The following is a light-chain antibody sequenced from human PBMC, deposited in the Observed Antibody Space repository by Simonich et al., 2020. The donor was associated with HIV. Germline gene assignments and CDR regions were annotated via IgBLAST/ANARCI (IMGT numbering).Light chain of an antibody. J-gene: IGLJ3*02. Sequence: HSALTQPASVSGSPGQSITISCTGTRSDVGGNNYVSWYHQPPGKAPKLMIYDVSKRPSGVPDRFAGSKSGNTASLIISGLQAEDESDYYCCSYAGSYTWVFGGGTKLTVL. CDR2: DVS. V-gene: IGLV2-11*01. CDR3: CSYAGSYTWV. CDR1: RSDVGGNNY.